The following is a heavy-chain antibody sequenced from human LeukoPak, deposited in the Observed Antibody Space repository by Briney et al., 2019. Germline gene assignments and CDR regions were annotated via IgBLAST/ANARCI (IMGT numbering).Heavy chain of an antibody. J-gene: IGHJ4*02. CDR1: GYTFTGYY. D-gene: IGHD6-19*01. V-gene: IGHV1-2*02. CDR3: AREIAVAGVMVDY. Sequence: ASVKVSCKASGYTFTGYYMHWVRQAPGQGLEWMGWINPNSGGTNYAQEFQGRVTMTRDTSISTAYMELSRLRSDDTAVYYCAREIAVAGVMVDYWGQGTLVTVSS. CDR2: INPNSGGT.